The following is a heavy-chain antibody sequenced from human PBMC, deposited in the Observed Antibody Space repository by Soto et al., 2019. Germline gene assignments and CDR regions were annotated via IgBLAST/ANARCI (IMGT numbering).Heavy chain of an antibody. D-gene: IGHD3-3*02. J-gene: IGHJ4*02. CDR1: GFAFSNYE. CDR3: ARESFSASPDFFDY. V-gene: IGHV3-48*03. CDR2: ISLSGSTI. Sequence: GSLRLSCAASGFAFSNYEMNWVRQAPGKGLEWVSYISLSGSTIYYADSVKGRFTISRDDAKNSLYLQMNSLRADDTAVYYCARESFSASPDFFDYWGQGTLVTVSS.